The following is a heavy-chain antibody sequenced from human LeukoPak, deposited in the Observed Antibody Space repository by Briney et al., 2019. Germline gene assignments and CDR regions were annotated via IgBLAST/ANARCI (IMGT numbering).Heavy chain of an antibody. CDR3: ARHPVTYYMDV. J-gene: IGHJ6*03. CDR2: IYTSGST. V-gene: IGHV4-61*02. CDR1: GGSISSGTYY. Sequence: SQTLSLTCTVSGGSISSGTYYWSWIRQPAGEGLEWIGRIYTSGSTNYNPSLKSRVTISLDASKNQFSLSLSSVTAADTAVYYCARHPVTYYMDVWGKGTTVTVSS. D-gene: IGHD3-10*01.